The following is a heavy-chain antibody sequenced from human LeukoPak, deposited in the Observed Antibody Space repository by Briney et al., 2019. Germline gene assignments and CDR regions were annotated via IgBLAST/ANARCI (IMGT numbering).Heavy chain of an antibody. Sequence: SETLSLTCTVSGVSISSSSYYWGWIRQSPGKGLEWIGSIYYPGTTYFNPSLKSRVTISVDTSKNQFSLKLSSVTAADTALYYCARPLYNFGYSYFDYWGQGTPVTVSS. CDR3: ARPLYNFGYSYFDY. CDR2: IYYPGTT. D-gene: IGHD5-18*01. V-gene: IGHV4-39*01. CDR1: GVSISSSSYY. J-gene: IGHJ4*02.